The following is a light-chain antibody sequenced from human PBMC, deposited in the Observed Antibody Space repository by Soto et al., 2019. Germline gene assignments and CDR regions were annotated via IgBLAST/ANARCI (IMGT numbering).Light chain of an antibody. CDR1: QSVSSN. V-gene: IGKV3-15*01. Sequence: EIGMTQSQATLSVSREERATLSRRASQSVSSNLAWYQQKPGQAPRLLIYGASTRATGIPARFSGSGSGTEFTLTISSLQPDDFATYYCQHFNDYSGTFGQGT. CDR3: QHFNDYSGT. CDR2: GAS. J-gene: IGKJ1*01.